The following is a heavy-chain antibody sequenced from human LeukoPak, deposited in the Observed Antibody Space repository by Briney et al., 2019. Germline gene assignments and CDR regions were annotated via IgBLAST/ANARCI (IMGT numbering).Heavy chain of an antibody. CDR3: ARDRSAIFGVPEPDAFDI. V-gene: IGHV4-59*01. D-gene: IGHD3-3*01. Sequence: SETLSLTCTVSGGSISSYYWSWLRQPPGKGLEWIGYIYYSGSTNYNPSLKSRVTISVDTSKNQCSLKLSSVTAADTAVYYCARDRSAIFGVPEPDAFDIWGQGTMVTVSS. J-gene: IGHJ3*02. CDR2: IYYSGST. CDR1: GGSISSYY.